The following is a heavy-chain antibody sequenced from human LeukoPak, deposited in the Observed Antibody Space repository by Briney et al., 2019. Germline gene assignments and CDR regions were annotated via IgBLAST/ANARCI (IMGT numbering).Heavy chain of an antibody. J-gene: IGHJ6*02. V-gene: IGHV3-30*02. CDR2: IRYDGSNK. CDR3: ARDRGNYYGMDV. CDR1: GFTFSSHG. Sequence: GGSLRLSCVASGFTFSSHGMHWVRQAPGKGLEWVAFIRYDGSNKYYADSVKGRFTISRDNSKNTLYLQINSLRAEDTAVYYCARDRGNYYGMDVWGQGTTVTVSS.